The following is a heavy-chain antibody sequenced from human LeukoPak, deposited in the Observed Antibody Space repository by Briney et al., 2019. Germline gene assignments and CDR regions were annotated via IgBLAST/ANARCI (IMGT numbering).Heavy chain of an antibody. V-gene: IGHV3-21*01. D-gene: IGHD2/OR15-2a*01. J-gene: IGHJ4*02. CDR2: ISSKSTFI. CDR3: ATEDFSYFDY. Sequence: GGSLRLSCAASGFTLSTYSMNWVRQAPGKGLEWVSSISSKSTFIYYADSVKGRFTISRDNAKNSLYLQMNSLRAEDTAVYYCATEDFSYFDYWGQGILVTVSS. CDR1: GFTLSTYS.